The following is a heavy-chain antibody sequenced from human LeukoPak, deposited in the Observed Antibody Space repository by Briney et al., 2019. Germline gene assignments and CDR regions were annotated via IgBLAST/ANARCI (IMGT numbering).Heavy chain of an antibody. CDR3: ATGDTAMEPFDY. CDR2: FDPEDGET. J-gene: IGHJ4*02. V-gene: IGHV1-24*01. CDR1: GYTLTELS. D-gene: IGHD5-18*01. Sequence: ASVKVSCKVSGYTLTELSMHWVRQAPGKGLEWMGGFDPEDGETIHAQKFQGRVTMTEDTSTDTAYMELSSLRSEDTAVYYCATGDTAMEPFDYWGQGTLVTVSS.